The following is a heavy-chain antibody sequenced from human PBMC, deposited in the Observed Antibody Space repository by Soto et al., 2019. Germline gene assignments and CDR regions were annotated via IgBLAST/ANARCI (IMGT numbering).Heavy chain of an antibody. CDR2: IIPIFGTA. V-gene: IGHV1-69*01. D-gene: IGHD2-15*01. Sequence: QVQLVQSGAEVKKPGSSVKVSCKASGGTFSSYAISWVRQAPGQGLEWMGGIIPIFGTANYAQKFQGRVKINADESTSTAYMELSSLRSEDTAVYYCARERVVVAGRNWFDPWGQGTLVTVSS. J-gene: IGHJ5*02. CDR3: ARERVVVAGRNWFDP. CDR1: GGTFSSYA.